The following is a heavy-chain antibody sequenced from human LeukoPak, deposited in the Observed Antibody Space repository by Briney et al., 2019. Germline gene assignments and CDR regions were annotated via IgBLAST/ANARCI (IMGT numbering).Heavy chain of an antibody. CDR3: ARDLYCSSTSCYPLYYFDY. Sequence: PGGSLRLSCAASGFTFSSYAMHWVRQAPGKGLEWVAVISYDGSNKHYADSVKGRFTISRDNSKNTLYLQMNSLRAEDTAVYYCARDLYCSSTSCYPLYYFDYWGQGTLVTVSS. D-gene: IGHD2-2*01. V-gene: IGHV3-30-3*01. CDR2: ISYDGSNK. CDR1: GFTFSSYA. J-gene: IGHJ4*02.